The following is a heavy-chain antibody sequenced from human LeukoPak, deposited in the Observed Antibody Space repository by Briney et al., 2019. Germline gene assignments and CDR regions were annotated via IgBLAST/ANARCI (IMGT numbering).Heavy chain of an antibody. Sequence: PGGSLRLSCAASGFTFSSYSMNWVRQAPGKGLECLLSISSSSYIYYADSVKGRFTISRDNAKNSLYLQMNSLRAEDTAVYYCARWHYDSSGYYLFDYWGQGTLVTVSS. CDR3: ARWHYDSSGYYLFDY. D-gene: IGHD3-22*01. V-gene: IGHV3-21*01. J-gene: IGHJ4*02. CDR1: GFTFSSYS. CDR2: ISSSSYI.